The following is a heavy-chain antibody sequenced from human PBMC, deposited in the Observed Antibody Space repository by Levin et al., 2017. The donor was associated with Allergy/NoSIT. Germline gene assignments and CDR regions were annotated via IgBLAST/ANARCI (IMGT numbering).Heavy chain of an antibody. J-gene: IGHJ4*02. V-gene: IGHV3-30-3*01. D-gene: IGHD2-2*01. Sequence: GGSLRLSCAASGFTFSSYAMHWVRQAPGKGLEWVAVISYGGTITHYVDSVKGRFTISRDNSKNTLDLQMNSLRPEDTAVYYCATSPGGDYWGQGTLVTVSS. CDR2: ISYGGTIT. CDR3: ATSPGGDY. CDR1: GFTFSSYA.